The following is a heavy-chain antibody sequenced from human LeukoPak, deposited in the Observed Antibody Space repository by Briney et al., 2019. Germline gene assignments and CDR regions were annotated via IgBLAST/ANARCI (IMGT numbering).Heavy chain of an antibody. CDR1: GYSFISFY. Sequence: ASVKVSCKASGYSFISFYIHWVRQAPGQGLEWMGVINPSGGSTAYAQQFQGRVTMTRDTSTSTVYMELSSLRSEDTAVYYCARHSLIGTTPFDYRGQGTLVTVSS. D-gene: IGHD1-20*01. J-gene: IGHJ4*02. V-gene: IGHV1-46*01. CDR3: ARHSLIGTTPFDY. CDR2: INPSGGST.